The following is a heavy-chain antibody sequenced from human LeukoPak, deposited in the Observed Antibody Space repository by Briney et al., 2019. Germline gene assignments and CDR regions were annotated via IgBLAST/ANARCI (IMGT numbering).Heavy chain of an antibody. Sequence: SETLSLTCTVSGGSISSYYWSWIRQPAGKGLEWIGRIYTSGSTNYNPSLKSRVTMSVDTSKNQFSLKLSSVTAADTAVYYCARVGGTYYDILTGYLTWYYFDYWGPGTLVTVSS. D-gene: IGHD3-9*01. CDR3: ARVGGTYYDILTGYLTWYYFDY. V-gene: IGHV4-4*07. J-gene: IGHJ4*02. CDR1: GGSISSYY. CDR2: IYTSGST.